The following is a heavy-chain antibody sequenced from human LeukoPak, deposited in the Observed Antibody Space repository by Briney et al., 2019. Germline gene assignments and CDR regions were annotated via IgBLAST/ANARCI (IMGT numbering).Heavy chain of an antibody. CDR1: GASISSGDYY. Sequence: PSETLSLTCTVSGASISSGDYYWSWIRQSPGKGLEWIGYIYYSGSTSYNPSLKSRVTISVDTSKNQFSLKLSSVTAADTAVYYCARGRDIVVVPAATDNSSYYYGMDVWGQGTTVTVSS. CDR3: ARGRDIVVVPAATDNSSYYYGMDV. V-gene: IGHV4-30-4*02. CDR2: IYYSGST. J-gene: IGHJ6*02. D-gene: IGHD2-2*01.